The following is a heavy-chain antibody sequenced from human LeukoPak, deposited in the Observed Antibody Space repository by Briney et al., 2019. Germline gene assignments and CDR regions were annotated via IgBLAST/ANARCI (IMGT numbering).Heavy chain of an antibody. CDR1: GFTFSNYD. CDR3: AKVSGVGSSWSPFDY. CDR2: IQYDGSNK. Sequence: PGGSLRHSCTASGFTFSNYDIHWVRQAPGKGLEWVAFIQYDGSNKYYADSVKGRFTISRDNSKNTLYLLMNSLRAEDTAVYYCAKVSGVGSSWSPFDYWGQGTLVTVSS. V-gene: IGHV3-30*02. J-gene: IGHJ4*02. D-gene: IGHD6-13*01.